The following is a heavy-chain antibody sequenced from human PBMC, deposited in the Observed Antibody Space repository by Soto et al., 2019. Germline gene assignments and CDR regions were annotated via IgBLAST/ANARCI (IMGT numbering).Heavy chain of an antibody. CDR1: GDSVSSNSAA. CDR3: ARDQAVYCSSTSCARGAFDI. J-gene: IGHJ3*02. D-gene: IGHD2-2*01. V-gene: IGHV6-1*01. CDR2: TYYRSKWYN. Sequence: PSQTLSLTCAISGDSVSSNSAAWNWIRQSPSRGLEWLGRTYYRSKWYNDYAVSVKSRITINPDTSKNQFSLQLNSVTPEDTAVYYCARDQAVYCSSTSCARGAFDIWGQRTMVTV.